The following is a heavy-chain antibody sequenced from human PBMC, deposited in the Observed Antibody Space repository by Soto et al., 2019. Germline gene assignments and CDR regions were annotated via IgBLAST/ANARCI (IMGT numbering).Heavy chain of an antibody. CDR2: IATTGDP. Sequence: GGSLRLSCAASGFIFSGYDMHWVRQATGKALEWVSAIATTGDPTYADSVKGRFTISRDNAKNSLYLQMNNLRAEDTAVYYCARPTRFPGDWGQGTLVTVSS. J-gene: IGHJ4*02. CDR3: ARPTRFPGD. V-gene: IGHV3-13*05. D-gene: IGHD3-16*01. CDR1: GFIFSGYD.